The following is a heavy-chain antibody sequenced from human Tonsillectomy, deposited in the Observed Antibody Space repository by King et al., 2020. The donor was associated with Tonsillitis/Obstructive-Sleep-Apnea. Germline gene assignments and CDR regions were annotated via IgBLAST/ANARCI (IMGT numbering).Heavy chain of an antibody. CDR1: GYTFTSYG. J-gene: IGHJ4*02. D-gene: IGHD5-12*01. CDR3: ARENRDIVATIKFDY. Sequence: VQLVESGAEVKKPGASVKVSCKTSGYTFTSYGINWVRQAPGQGLEWMGWVSAYNGDTNYAQKLQGRVTMTTDTSTSTAYMELRSLRSDDTAVYYCARENRDIVATIKFDYWGQGTLVTDSS. V-gene: IGHV1-18*01. CDR2: VSAYNGDT.